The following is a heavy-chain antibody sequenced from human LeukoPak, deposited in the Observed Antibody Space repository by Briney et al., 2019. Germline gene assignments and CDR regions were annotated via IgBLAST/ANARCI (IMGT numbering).Heavy chain of an antibody. CDR2: ISGSGGST. CDR3: AKDRIWSGYNDAFDI. Sequence: GGSLRLSCAASGFTFSSCAMSWVRQAPGKGLEWVSAISGSGGSTYYADSVKGRFTISRDNSKNTLYLQMNSLRAEDTAVYYCAKDRIWSGYNDAFDIWGQGTMVTVSS. J-gene: IGHJ3*02. V-gene: IGHV3-23*01. D-gene: IGHD3-3*01. CDR1: GFTFSSCA.